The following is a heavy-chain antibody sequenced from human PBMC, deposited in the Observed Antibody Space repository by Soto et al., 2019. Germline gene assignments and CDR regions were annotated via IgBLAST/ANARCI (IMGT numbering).Heavy chain of an antibody. CDR2: IKSKTDGGTT. J-gene: IGHJ6*03. CDR3: TTDYCSSTSCYSGYYYYYYYYMDV. V-gene: IGHV3-15*01. Sequence: SGGSLRLSCAASGFTFSNAWMSWVRQAPGKGLEWVGRIKSKTDGGTTDYAAPVKGRFTISRDDSTNTLYLQMNSLKTEDTAVYYCTTDYCSSTSCYSGYYYYYYYYMDVWGKGTTVTVSS. CDR1: GFTFSNAW. D-gene: IGHD2-2*01.